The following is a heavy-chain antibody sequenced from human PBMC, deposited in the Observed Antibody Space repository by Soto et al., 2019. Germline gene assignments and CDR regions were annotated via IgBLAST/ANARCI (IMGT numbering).Heavy chain of an antibody. V-gene: IGHV1-69*01. Sequence: QVQLVQSGAEVKKPGSSVKVSCKASGGTFSSYAISWVRQAPGQVLEWMGGIIPIFGTANYAQKFQGRVTITADESTSTAYMELSSLRSEDTAVYYCARGYYYDSSGYPGGYYYYGMDVWGQGTTVTVSS. CDR2: IIPIFGTA. CDR1: GGTFSSYA. D-gene: IGHD3-22*01. J-gene: IGHJ6*02. CDR3: ARGYYYDSSGYPGGYYYYGMDV.